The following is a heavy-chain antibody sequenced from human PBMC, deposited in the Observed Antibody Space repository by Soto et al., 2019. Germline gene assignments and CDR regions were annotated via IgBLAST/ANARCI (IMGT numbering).Heavy chain of an antibody. J-gene: IGHJ3*01. CDR3: ARLYCSGNSCSFGGAFDV. CDR2: ISYDGSA. Sequence: SETLSLTCTVSGDTIRRGGFFWTWMRQHPGEGLEWIGYISYDGSAYYNPSLNSRVTLSLDTSNNQFSLRLSSVTAADTALYYCARLYCSGNSCSFGGAFDVWGQGTMVTVSS. D-gene: IGHD2-15*01. V-gene: IGHV4-31*03. CDR1: GDTIRRGGFF.